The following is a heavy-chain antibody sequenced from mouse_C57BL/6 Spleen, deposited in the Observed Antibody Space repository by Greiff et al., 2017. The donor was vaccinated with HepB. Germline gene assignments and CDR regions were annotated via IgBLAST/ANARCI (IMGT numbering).Heavy chain of an antibody. Sequence: FQLQQPGAELLKPGASVKLSCKASGNTFTTYWMQWVNQRPGQGLEWIGEIDPSDSYTNYNQKFKGKATLTVDTSSSTAYMQLSSLTSEDSAVYYCAINDGYYEYWGQGTTLTVSS. D-gene: IGHD2-3*01. CDR3: AINDGYYEY. J-gene: IGHJ2*01. CDR2: IDPSDSYT. V-gene: IGHV1-50*01. CDR1: GNTFTTYW.